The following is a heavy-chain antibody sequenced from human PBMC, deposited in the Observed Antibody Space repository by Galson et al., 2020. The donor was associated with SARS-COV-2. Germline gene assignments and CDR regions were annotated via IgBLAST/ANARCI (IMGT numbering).Heavy chain of an antibody. CDR3: AKGLRYLEWLFHYFDL. CDR1: GFSFSSYA. Sequence: GESLKISCAGSGFSFSSYAISWVRQAPGKGLEWVSVISATGGSTYYADSVKGRFTVSRDHAENTVYLHMNSLRAEDMAVYYCAKGLRYLEWLFHYFDLWGQGTLVTVSS. D-gene: IGHD3-3*01. V-gene: IGHV3-23*01. CDR2: ISATGGST. J-gene: IGHJ4*02.